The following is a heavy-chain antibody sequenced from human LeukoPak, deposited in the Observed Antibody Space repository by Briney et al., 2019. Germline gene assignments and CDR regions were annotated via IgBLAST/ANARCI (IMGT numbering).Heavy chain of an antibody. CDR1: GGSFSGYY. J-gene: IGHJ4*02. D-gene: IGHD5-12*01. CDR2: INHSGST. V-gene: IGHV4-34*01. CDR3: ARGWWLRQFDY. Sequence: SETLSLTCAVYGGSFSGYYWSWIRQPLGKGLEWIGEINHSGSTNYNPSLKSRVTISVDTSKNQFSLKLSSVTAADTAVYYCARGWWLRQFDYWGQGTLVTVSS.